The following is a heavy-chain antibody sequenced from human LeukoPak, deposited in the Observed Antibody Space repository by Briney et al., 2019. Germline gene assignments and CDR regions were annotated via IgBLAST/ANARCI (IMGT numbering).Heavy chain of an antibody. Sequence: PSETLSLTCAVSGYSISSGYYWGWIRQTPGKGLEWIGSIYHSGSTYYNPSLKSRVTISVDTSKNQFSLKLSSVTAADTAVYYCAKTALYSSGWSEDDAFDIWGQGTMVTVSS. V-gene: IGHV4-38-2*01. D-gene: IGHD6-19*01. CDR2: IYHSGST. J-gene: IGHJ3*02. CDR3: AKTALYSSGWSEDDAFDI. CDR1: GYSISSGYY.